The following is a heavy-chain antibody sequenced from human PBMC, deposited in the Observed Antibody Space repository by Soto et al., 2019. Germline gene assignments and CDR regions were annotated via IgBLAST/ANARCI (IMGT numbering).Heavy chain of an antibody. D-gene: IGHD3-10*01. CDR1: GGSFSGYY. CDR3: ASRPGGFGESLRLSGR. CDR2: INHSGST. J-gene: IGHJ4*02. Sequence: SETLSLTCAVYGGSFSGYYWSWIRQPPGKGLEWIGEINHSGSTNYNPSLKSRVTISVDTSKNQFSLKLSSVTAADTAVYYCASRPGGFGESLRLSGRWGQGTLVTVSS. V-gene: IGHV4-34*01.